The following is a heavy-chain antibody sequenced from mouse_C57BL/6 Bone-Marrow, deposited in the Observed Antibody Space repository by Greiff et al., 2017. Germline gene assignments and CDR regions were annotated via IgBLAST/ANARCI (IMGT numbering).Heavy chain of an antibody. CDR1: GFNIKDDY. J-gene: IGHJ2*01. V-gene: IGHV14-4*01. Sequence: VHVKQSGAELVRPGASVKLSCTASGFNIKDDYMHWVKQRPEQGLEWIGWIDPENGDTEYASKFQGKATITADTSSNTAYLQLSSLTSEDTAVYYCTITTVPHYWGQGTTLTVSS. D-gene: IGHD1-1*01. CDR3: TITTVPHY. CDR2: IDPENGDT.